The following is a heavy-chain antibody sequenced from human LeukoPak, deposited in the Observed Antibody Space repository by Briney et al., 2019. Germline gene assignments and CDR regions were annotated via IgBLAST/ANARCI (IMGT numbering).Heavy chain of an antibody. CDR3: ARGEPIYTTGYYYYMDV. J-gene: IGHJ6*03. Sequence: SVKVSCKASGGTFSSYAISWERQAPGQGLEWMGGIIPIFGTANYAQKFQGRVTITTDESASTAYMELSSLRSEDTAVYYCARGEPIYTTGYYYYMDVWGKGTTVTVSS. CDR1: GGTFSSYA. CDR2: IIPIFGTA. D-gene: IGHD1-1*01. V-gene: IGHV1-69*05.